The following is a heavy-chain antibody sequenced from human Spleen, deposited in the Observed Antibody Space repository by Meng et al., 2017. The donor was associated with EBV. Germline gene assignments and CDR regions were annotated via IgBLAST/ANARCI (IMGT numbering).Heavy chain of an antibody. V-gene: IGHV1-2*06. J-gene: IGHJ4*02. CDR1: GYTLTGYF. CDR3: AREIGAGSGWHFFDY. CDR2: ISSNSGGT. D-gene: IGHD6-19*01. Sequence: QAQQLDAGVEENTPGASVKVSCKASGYTLTGYFMHWVRQDPGQGLEWMGRISSNSGGTNYAQKFQGRVTLTRDTSINTAYMELSRLRSDDTAVYYCAREIGAGSGWHFFDYWGQGTLVTVSS.